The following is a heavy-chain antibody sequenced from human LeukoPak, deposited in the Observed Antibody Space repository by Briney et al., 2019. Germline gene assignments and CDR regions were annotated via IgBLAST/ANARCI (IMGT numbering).Heavy chain of an antibody. V-gene: IGHV3-21*01. Sequence: GGSLRLPCAASGFTFSSYSMNWVRQAPGKGLEWVSSISSSSYIYYADSVKGRFTISRDNAKNSLYLQMNSLRAEDTAVYYCARDRDVGYCSSTSCYHYWGQGTLVTVSS. CDR3: ARDRDVGYCSSTSCYHY. J-gene: IGHJ4*02. CDR1: GFTFSSYS. D-gene: IGHD2-2*01. CDR2: ISSSSYI.